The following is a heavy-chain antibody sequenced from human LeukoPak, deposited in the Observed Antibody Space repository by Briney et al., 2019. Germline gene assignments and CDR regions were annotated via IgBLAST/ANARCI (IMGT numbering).Heavy chain of an antibody. D-gene: IGHD4-17*01. J-gene: IGHJ4*02. CDR2: ISAYNGNT. CDR1: GYTFTSYG. CDR3: ARDFGDYLHFDY. Sequence: GASVKVSCKASGYTFTSYGISWVRQAPGQGLEWMGWISAYNGNTNYAQKFQGRVTLTRDMSTRTVYMELSSLRSEDTAVYYCARDFGDYLHFDYWGQGTLVTVSS. V-gene: IGHV1-18*01.